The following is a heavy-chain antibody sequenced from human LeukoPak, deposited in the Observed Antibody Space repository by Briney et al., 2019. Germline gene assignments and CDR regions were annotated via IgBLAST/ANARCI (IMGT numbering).Heavy chain of an antibody. CDR1: GGSISSSSYY. D-gene: IGHD3-22*01. CDR2: IYYSGST. J-gene: IGHJ4*02. CDR3: ARPLRYYYDSSGGNYFDY. V-gene: IGHV4-39*07. Sequence: SETLSLTCTVSGGSISSSSYYWGWIRQPPGKGLEWIGSIYYSGSTYYNPSLKSRVTISVDTSKNQFSLKLSSVTAADTAVYYCARPLRYYYDSSGGNYFDYWGQGTLVTVSS.